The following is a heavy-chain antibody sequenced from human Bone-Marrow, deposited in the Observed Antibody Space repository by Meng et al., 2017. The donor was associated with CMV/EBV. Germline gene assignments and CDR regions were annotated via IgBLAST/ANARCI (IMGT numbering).Heavy chain of an antibody. CDR1: GGSFSGYY. D-gene: IGHD2-8*01. CDR3: ARDNPARRLKVYAKGVDS. CDR2: INHSANT. V-gene: IGHV4-34*01. J-gene: IGHJ4*02. Sequence: SETLSLTCAVYGGSFSGYYWSWIRQPPGKGLEWIGEINHSANTNYNPSLKSRVTITVDTSKNQFSLMLSSVTAADTAVYYCARDNPARRLKVYAKGVDSWGQGTLVTVSS.